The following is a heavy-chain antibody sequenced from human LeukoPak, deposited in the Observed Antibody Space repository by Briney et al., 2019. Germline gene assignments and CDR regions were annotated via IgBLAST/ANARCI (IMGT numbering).Heavy chain of an antibody. CDR1: GGTFSSYA. Sequence: SVKVSCKASGGTFSSYAISWVRQAPGQGLEWMGRIIPIFGTANYAQKFQGRVTITTDESTSTPYMELSSLRSEDTAVYYCASRADYGEDYWGQGTLVTVSS. V-gene: IGHV1-69*05. CDR3: ASRADYGEDY. J-gene: IGHJ4*02. D-gene: IGHD4-17*01. CDR2: IIPIFGTA.